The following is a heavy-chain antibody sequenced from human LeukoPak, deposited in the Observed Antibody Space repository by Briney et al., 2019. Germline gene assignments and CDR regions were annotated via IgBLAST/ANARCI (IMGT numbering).Heavy chain of an antibody. Sequence: SETLSLTCTVSGGSISSYYWSWIRQPPGKGLEWIGYIYYSGSTNYNPSLKGRVTISVETSKNQVSLRLNSVTAADTAVYYCAKTRSGDFWSGYNYYYYYYMDVWGKRTTVTVSS. J-gene: IGHJ6*03. CDR1: GGSISSYY. D-gene: IGHD3-3*01. V-gene: IGHV4-59*01. CDR2: IYYSGST. CDR3: AKTRSGDFWSGYNYYYYYYMDV.